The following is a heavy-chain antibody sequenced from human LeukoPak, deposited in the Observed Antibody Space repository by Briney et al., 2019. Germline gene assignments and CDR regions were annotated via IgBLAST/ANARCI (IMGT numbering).Heavy chain of an antibody. CDR1: GGSISSYY. V-gene: IGHV4-59*01. D-gene: IGHD3-3*01. CDR3: ARVSGYYDFWSGWIMDV. CDR2: IYYSGST. Sequence: KSSETLSLTCTVSGGSISSYYWSWIRQPPGKGLEWIGYIYYSGSTNYNPSLKSRVTISVDTSKNQFSLKLSSVTAADTAVYYCARVSGYYDFWSGWIMDVWGKGTTVTVSS. J-gene: IGHJ6*03.